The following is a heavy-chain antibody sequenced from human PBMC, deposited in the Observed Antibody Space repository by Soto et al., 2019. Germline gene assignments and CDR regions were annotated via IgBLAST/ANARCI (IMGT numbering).Heavy chain of an antibody. CDR2: ISGSGGST. CDR3: AKGRVVVTAIPYYYYGMDV. CDR1: GFTFSSYA. Sequence: PGGSLRLSCAASGFTFSSYAMSWVRQAPGKGLEWVSAISGSGGSTYYADSVKGRFTISRDNSKNTLYLQMNSLRAEDTAVYYCAKGRVVVTAIPYYYYGMDVWGQGTTVTVSS. V-gene: IGHV3-23*01. J-gene: IGHJ6*02. D-gene: IGHD2-21*02.